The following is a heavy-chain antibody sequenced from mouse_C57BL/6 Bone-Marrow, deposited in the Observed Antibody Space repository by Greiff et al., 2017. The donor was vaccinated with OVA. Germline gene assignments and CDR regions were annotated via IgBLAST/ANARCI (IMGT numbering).Heavy chain of an antibody. Sequence: EVQRVESGGGLVQPGGSLKLSCAASGFTFSDYYMYWVRQTPEKRLEWVAYISNGGGSTYYPDTVKGRFTISRDNAKNTLYLQMSRLKSEDTAMYYSARRDLLLYYYFAYWGQGTTLTVSA. D-gene: IGHD2-1*01. J-gene: IGHJ2*01. CDR2: ISNGGGST. CDR3: ARRDLLLYYYFAY. CDR1: GFTFSDYY. V-gene: IGHV5-12*01.